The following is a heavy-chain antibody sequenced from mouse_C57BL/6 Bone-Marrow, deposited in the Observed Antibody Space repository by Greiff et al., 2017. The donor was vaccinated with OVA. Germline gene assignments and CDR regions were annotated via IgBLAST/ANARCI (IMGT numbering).Heavy chain of an antibody. CDR3: ARGILANWDYFDY. Sequence: EVQRVESGGGLVKPGGSLKLSCAASGFTFSDYGMHWVRQAPEKGLEWVAYISSGSSTIYYADTVKGRFTISRDNAKNTLFLQMTSLRSEDTAMYYCARGILANWDYFDYWGQGTTLTVSS. CDR2: ISSGSSTI. J-gene: IGHJ2*01. D-gene: IGHD4-1*01. CDR1: GFTFSDYG. V-gene: IGHV5-17*01.